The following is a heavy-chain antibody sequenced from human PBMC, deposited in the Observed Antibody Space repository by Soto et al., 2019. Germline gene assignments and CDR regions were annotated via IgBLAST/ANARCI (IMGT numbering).Heavy chain of an antibody. CDR3: ATAVPAAIIAARRWFDP. V-gene: IGHV1-69*06. CDR2: IIPIFGTA. Sequence: SVKVSCKASGGTFSSYAISWVRQVPGQGLEWMGGIIPIFGTANYAQKFQGRVTMTEDTSTDTAYMELSSLRSEDTAVYYCATAVPAAIIAARRWFDPWGQGTLVTVSS. CDR1: GGTFSSYA. D-gene: IGHD2-2*01. J-gene: IGHJ5*02.